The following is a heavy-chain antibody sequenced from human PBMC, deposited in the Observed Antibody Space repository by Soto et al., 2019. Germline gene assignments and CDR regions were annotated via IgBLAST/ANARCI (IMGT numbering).Heavy chain of an antibody. V-gene: IGHV6-1*01. D-gene: IGHD6-19*01. Sequence: SQTLSLTCAISGDSVSSNSAAWNWIRQSPSRGLEWLGRTYYRSKWYNDYAVSVKSRITINPDTSKNQFSLQLNSVTPEDTAVYYCARGRNPIAVAGTRQNHNWFDPWGQGTLVTVSS. CDR1: GDSVSSNSAA. CDR2: TYYRSKWYN. J-gene: IGHJ5*02. CDR3: ARGRNPIAVAGTRQNHNWFDP.